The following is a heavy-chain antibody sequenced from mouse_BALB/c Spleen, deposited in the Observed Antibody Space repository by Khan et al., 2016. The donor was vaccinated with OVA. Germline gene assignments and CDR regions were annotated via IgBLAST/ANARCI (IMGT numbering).Heavy chain of an antibody. CDR1: GYTFNRYW. J-gene: IGHJ2*01. CDR3: TRTDH. Sequence: VKLVESGAELMKPGASVKISCKATGYTFNRYWMEWIKQRPGHGLEWIGGLLPESGSTIYNEKFKEKATFTADTSSNTAYMQLHSLTSEDSAVYYCTRTDHWGQGTALTVSS. CDR2: LLPESGST. V-gene: IGHV1-9*01.